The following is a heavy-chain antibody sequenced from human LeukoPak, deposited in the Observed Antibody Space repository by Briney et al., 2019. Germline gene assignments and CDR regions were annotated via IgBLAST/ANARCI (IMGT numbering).Heavy chain of an antibody. CDR2: IYTSGST. CDR1: GGSISGYY. CDR3: ARCFRSVAGAWGWCDP. D-gene: IGHD6-19*01. J-gene: IGHJ5*02. Sequence: SETLSLTCTVSGGSISGYYWSWIRQPAGKGLEWIGRIYTSGSTNYNPSLKSRVTMSVDTSKNQFSLKLTSVTAADTAVYYCARCFRSVAGAWGWCDPWGQGTLVTVSS. V-gene: IGHV4-4*07.